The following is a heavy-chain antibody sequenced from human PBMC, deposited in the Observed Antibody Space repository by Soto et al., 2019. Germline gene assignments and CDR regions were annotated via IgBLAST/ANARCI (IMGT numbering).Heavy chain of an antibody. CDR2: IWYDGSNK. CDR3: ARDRFKSWNYFDY. CDR1: GFTFSSYG. V-gene: IGHV3-33*01. J-gene: IGHJ4*02. Sequence: QVQLVESGGGVVQPGRSLRLSCAASGFTFSSYGMHWVRQAPGKGLEWVAVIWYDGSNKYYADSVKGRFTISRDNSKNTLYLQMNSLRAEDTAVYYCARDRFKSWNYFDYWGQGNLVTVSS. D-gene: IGHD1-1*01.